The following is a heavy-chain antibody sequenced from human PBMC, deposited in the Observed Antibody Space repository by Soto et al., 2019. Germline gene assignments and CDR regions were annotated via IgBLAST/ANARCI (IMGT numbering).Heavy chain of an antibody. Sequence: ASVKVSCKASGYTFSSYAISWVRQAPGQGLEWMGGIIPIFGTANYAQKFQGRVTITADESTSTAYMELSSLRSEDTAVYYCASPEMATITFFYYWGQGTLVTVSS. J-gene: IGHJ4*02. CDR2: IIPIFGTA. D-gene: IGHD5-12*01. CDR1: GYTFSSYA. CDR3: ASPEMATITFFYY. V-gene: IGHV1-69*13.